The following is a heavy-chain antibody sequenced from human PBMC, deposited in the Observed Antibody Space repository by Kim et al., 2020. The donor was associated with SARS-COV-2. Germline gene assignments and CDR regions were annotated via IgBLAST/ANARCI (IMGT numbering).Heavy chain of an antibody. D-gene: IGHD6-13*01. V-gene: IGHV1-46*01. J-gene: IGHJ4*02. Sequence: AQKFQGRVTMTRDTSTSTVYMELSSLRSEDTAVYYCAQIAAAGSTDYFDYWGQGTLVTVSS. CDR3: AQIAAAGSTDYFDY.